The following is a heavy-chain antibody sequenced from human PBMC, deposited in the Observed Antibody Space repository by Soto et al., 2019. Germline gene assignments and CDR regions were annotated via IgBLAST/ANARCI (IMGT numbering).Heavy chain of an antibody. Sequence: QLQLQESGPGLVKPSETLFLTCTVSGGSISSSSYYWGWIRQPPGKGLEWIGSIYYSGSTYYNPSLKSRVTISVDTSKNQFSLKLSSVTAADTAVYYCARDNYYDSSGRNWGQGTLVTVSS. CDR3: ARDNYYDSSGRN. V-gene: IGHV4-39*02. CDR1: GGSISSSSYY. J-gene: IGHJ4*02. D-gene: IGHD3-22*01. CDR2: IYYSGST.